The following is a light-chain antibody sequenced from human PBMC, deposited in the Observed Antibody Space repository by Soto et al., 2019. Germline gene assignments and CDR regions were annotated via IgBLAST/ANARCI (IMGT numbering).Light chain of an antibody. CDR1: QSVSGY. CDR3: QQRYTWPPIT. J-gene: IGKJ5*01. CDR2: HAS. V-gene: IGKV3-11*01. Sequence: EIVLTQSPATLSLSPWERANLSCRASQSVSGYLAWYQQKPGQAPRLLIYHASNRATGIPARFSGSGSETDFTLTTSSLEPEDFSVYYCQQRYTWPPITFGQGTRLEI.